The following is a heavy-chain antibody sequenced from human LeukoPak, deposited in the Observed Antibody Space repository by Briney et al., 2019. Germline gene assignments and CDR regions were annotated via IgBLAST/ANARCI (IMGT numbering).Heavy chain of an antibody. CDR2: IRYDGSNK. CDR1: GFTFSSYG. Sequence: PGGSLRLSCAASGFTFSSYGMHWVRQAPGKGLEWVAFIRYDGSNKYYADSVKGRFTISRDNAKNSLYLQMNSLRAEDTAVYYCARVWGGPFSGQYYFDYWGQGTLVTVSS. V-gene: IGHV3-30*02. CDR3: ARVWGGPFSGQYYFDY. D-gene: IGHD3-10*01. J-gene: IGHJ4*02.